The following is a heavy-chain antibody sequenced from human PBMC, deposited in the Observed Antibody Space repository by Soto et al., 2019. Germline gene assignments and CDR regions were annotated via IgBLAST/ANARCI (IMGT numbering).Heavy chain of an antibody. V-gene: IGHV3-30-3*01. D-gene: IGHD2-2*01. CDR2: ISYDGSNR. CDR3: ARESPYCRTNSCSSQHALDI. CDR1: GFTFNSFV. Sequence: GGSLRLSCAASGFTFNSFVLHWVRQAPGKGLEWVAVISYDGSNRYYADSVKGRLTISRDNSKNTLYLQMNSLRAEDTAVYSCARESPYCRTNSCSSQHALDIWCQGPMVTVSS. J-gene: IGHJ3*02.